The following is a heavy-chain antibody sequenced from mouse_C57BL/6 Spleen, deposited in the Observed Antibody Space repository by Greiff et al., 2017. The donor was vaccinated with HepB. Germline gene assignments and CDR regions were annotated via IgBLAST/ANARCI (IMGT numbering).Heavy chain of an antibody. J-gene: IGHJ3*01. Sequence: VQLQQSGAELVKPGASVKLSCKASGYTFTSYDINWVKQRPGQGLEWIGWIYPRDGSTKYNEKFKGKATLTVDTSSSTAYMELHSLTSEDSAVYFCARFGLYDYDGAWFAYWGQGTLVTVSA. V-gene: IGHV1-85*01. D-gene: IGHD2-4*01. CDR1: GYTFTSYD. CDR2: IYPRDGST. CDR3: ARFGLYDYDGAWFAY.